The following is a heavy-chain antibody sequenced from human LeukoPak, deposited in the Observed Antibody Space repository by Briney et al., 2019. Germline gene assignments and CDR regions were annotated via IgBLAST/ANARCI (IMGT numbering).Heavy chain of an antibody. D-gene: IGHD7-27*01. CDR3: ASQQLGIDYFDY. V-gene: IGHV3-74*01. CDR1: GFTFSSYW. J-gene: IGHJ4*02. Sequence: PGGSLRLSCAASGFTFSSYWIHWVRQAPGKGLVWVSRINSDGSSTSYADSVKGRFTISRDNAKNTLYLQMNSLRAEDTAVYYCASQQLGIDYFDYWGQGTLVTVSS. CDR2: INSDGSST.